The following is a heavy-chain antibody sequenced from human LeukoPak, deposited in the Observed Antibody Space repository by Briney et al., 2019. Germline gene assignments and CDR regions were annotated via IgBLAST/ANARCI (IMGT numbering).Heavy chain of an antibody. D-gene: IGHD3-22*01. V-gene: IGHV4-39*01. CDR3: ARLNYYDSSGYYYVGPYYYYYMDV. CDR2: IYYSGST. J-gene: IGHJ6*03. Sequence: SETLPLTCTVSGGSISSSSYYWGWIRQPPGKGLEWIGSIYYSGSTYYNPSLKSRVTISVDTSKNQFSLKLSSVTAADTAVYYCARLNYYDSSGYYYVGPYYYYYMDVWGKGTRSPSP. CDR1: GGSISSSSYY.